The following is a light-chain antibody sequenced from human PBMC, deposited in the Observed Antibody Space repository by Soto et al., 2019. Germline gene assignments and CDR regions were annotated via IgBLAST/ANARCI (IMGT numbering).Light chain of an antibody. CDR3: QQYGNSPRT. J-gene: IGKJ1*01. Sequence: DIVLTHSPGTLSFSTGERVTLSSGSSQRVSSYLASYQQKPGQAPRLLIYGASSRATGIPARFSGSGSGTGFTLTISRLEPEDFAVYYCQQYGNSPRTFGQGTKVDIK. V-gene: IGKV3-20*01. CDR2: GAS. CDR1: QRVSSY.